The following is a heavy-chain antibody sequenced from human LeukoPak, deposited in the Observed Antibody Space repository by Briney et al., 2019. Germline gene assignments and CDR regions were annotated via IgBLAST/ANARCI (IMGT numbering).Heavy chain of an antibody. D-gene: IGHD2-15*01. Sequence: PSETLSLTCTVSGYSIRSGYYWGWIRLSPGKGLEWIGNIYQTGSTYYNPSLKSRVTISVDTSKNQFSLKLSSVTAADTAVYYCARYIVVVVAATLASWFDPWGQGTLVTVSS. V-gene: IGHV4-38-2*02. CDR1: GYSIRSGYY. CDR2: IYQTGST. J-gene: IGHJ5*02. CDR3: ARYIVVVVAATLASWFDP.